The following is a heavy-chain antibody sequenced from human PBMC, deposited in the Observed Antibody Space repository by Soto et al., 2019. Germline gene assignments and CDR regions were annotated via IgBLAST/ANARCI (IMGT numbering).Heavy chain of an antibody. CDR3: ATEDGYSYGYFDY. Sequence: EVQLVESGGGLVKPGGSLRLSCAASGFTFSSYSMNWVRQAPGKGLEWVSSISSSSSYIYYADSVKGRFTISRDNAKNSLYLQMNSLRAEDTAVYYCATEDGYSYGYFDYWGQGTLVTVSS. V-gene: IGHV3-21*01. CDR1: GFTFSSYS. CDR2: ISSSSSYI. D-gene: IGHD5-18*01. J-gene: IGHJ4*02.